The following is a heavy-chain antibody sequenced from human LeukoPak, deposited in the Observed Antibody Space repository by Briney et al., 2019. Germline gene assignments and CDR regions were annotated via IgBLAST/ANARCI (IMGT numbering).Heavy chain of an antibody. V-gene: IGHV3-23*01. Sequence: GGSLRLSCAASGFTFSSYAMSWVRQAPGRGLEWVSGISGGGGSTYNADSVKGRFTISRDNSKNTLYLQMNSLRADDTAVYYCAKPGANYYDSSGYRYHFDYWGQGAPVTVSS. D-gene: IGHD3-22*01. CDR3: AKPGANYYDSSGYRYHFDY. CDR1: GFTFSSYA. J-gene: IGHJ4*02. CDR2: ISGGGGST.